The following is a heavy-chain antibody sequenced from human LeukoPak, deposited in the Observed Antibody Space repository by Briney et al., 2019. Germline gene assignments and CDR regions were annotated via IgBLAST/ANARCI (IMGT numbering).Heavy chain of an antibody. J-gene: IGHJ4*02. CDR1: GGSISSYY. V-gene: IGHV4-59*01. CDR2: INYSGST. CDR3: ARGSVSHFPFDY. D-gene: IGHD3-10*01. Sequence: SETLSLTCTVSGGSISSYYWSWIRQPPGKGLVWIAYINYSGSTSYNPSLKSRVTISVDTSKNQFSLKLSSVTAADTAVYYCARGSVSHFPFDYWGKGTLVTVSS.